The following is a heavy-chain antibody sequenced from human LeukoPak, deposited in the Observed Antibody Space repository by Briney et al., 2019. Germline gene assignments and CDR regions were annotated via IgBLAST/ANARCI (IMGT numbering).Heavy chain of an antibody. CDR1: GFTFTGYY. Sequence: GATVKVSCKASGFTFTGYYMHWVRQAPGQGLEWMGRINPNSGGTNYAQKFQGRVTMTRDTSISTAYMELSRLRSDDTAVYYCARALYSSSYRGWGQGTLVTVSS. CDR2: INPNSGGT. D-gene: IGHD6-13*01. J-gene: IGHJ4*02. CDR3: ARALYSSSYRG. V-gene: IGHV1-2*06.